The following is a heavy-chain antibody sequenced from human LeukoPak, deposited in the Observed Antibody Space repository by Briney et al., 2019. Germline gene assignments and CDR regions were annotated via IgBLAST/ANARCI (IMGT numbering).Heavy chain of an antibody. V-gene: IGHV3-23*01. Sequence: PGGSLRLSCAASGFTFSTYAINWVRQAPGKGLEWVSGISGSGTSTYYADSVKGRFTISRDNSANTLYLQMNSLRGDDSAVYYCARARGYSYGYRPNDYYYYYGMDVWGQGTTVTVSS. CDR3: ARARGYSYGYRPNDYYYYYGMDV. J-gene: IGHJ6*02. CDR2: ISGSGTST. CDR1: GFTFSTYA. D-gene: IGHD5-18*01.